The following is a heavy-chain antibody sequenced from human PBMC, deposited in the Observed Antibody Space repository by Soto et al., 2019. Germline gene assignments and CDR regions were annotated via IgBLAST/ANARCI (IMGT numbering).Heavy chain of an antibody. V-gene: IGHV3-7*01. J-gene: IGHJ6*03. Sequence: EVQLVESGGGLVQPGGSLRLSCAAAGFSFSDYWMTWVRQPPGKGLEWVANIKQDGSEKYYADSVKGRFTISRDNAKSSLYLQMNSLRDEDTAVYYCARSRAGRTAASYYDYMDVWGKGTTVTVSS. CDR1: GFSFSDYW. CDR2: IKQDGSEK. D-gene: IGHD2-2*01. CDR3: ARSRAGRTAASYYDYMDV.